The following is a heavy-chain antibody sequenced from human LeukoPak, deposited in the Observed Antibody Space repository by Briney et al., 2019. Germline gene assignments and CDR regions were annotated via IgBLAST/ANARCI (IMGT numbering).Heavy chain of an antibody. CDR1: GFTFSSYA. Sequence: GGSLRLSCAASGFTFSSYAMSWVRQAPGKGLEWVSAISGSGGSTYYADSVKGRFTISRDNSKNTLYLQMNSLRAEDTAVYYCAKGPYPGYCTSTSRYTGYYFDYWGQGTLVTVSS. D-gene: IGHD2-2*02. CDR3: AKGPYPGYCTSTSRYTGYYFDY. J-gene: IGHJ4*02. CDR2: ISGSGGST. V-gene: IGHV3-23*01.